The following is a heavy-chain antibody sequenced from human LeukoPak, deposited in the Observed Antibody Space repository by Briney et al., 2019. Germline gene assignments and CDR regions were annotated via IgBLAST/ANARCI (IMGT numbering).Heavy chain of an antibody. CDR3: AQENGDYGDAFDI. D-gene: IGHD4-17*01. J-gene: IGHJ3*02. CDR1: GGTFSSYA. CDR2: IIPIFGTA. V-gene: IGHV1-69*05. Sequence: SVKVSCKASGGTFSSYAISWVRQAPGQGLEWMGGIIPIFGTANYAQKFQVRVTITTDESTSTAYMELSSLRSEDTAVYYCAQENGDYGDAFDIWGQGTMVTVSS.